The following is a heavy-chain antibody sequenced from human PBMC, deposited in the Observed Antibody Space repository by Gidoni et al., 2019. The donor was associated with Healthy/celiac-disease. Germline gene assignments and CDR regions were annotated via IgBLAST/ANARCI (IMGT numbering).Heavy chain of an antibody. CDR2: INHSGST. V-gene: IGHV4-34*01. J-gene: IGHJ6*02. Sequence: QVQLQQWGAGLFKPSETLSLTSAVYGGSFCGYYCSWIRQPPGKGLEWIGEINHSGSTHSNPSHKSRVTISVDTSKNQFSLKLSCVTAADTAVYYCARVVVVAAEGYYYYGMDVWGQGTTVTVSS. CDR3: ARVVVVAAEGYYYYGMDV. D-gene: IGHD2-15*01. CDR1: GGSFCGYY.